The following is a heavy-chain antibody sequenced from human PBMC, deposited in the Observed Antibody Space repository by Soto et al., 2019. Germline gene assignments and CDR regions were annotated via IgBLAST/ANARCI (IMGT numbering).Heavy chain of an antibody. CDR3: AKSPSRAPYGMDV. CDR1: GFPFSRYV. Sequence: PGGSLRLCCAASGFPFSRYVMTWVRQVQGKGLEWVSAISGSVDSTYYADSVKGRFTISRDNSKKTVYLEMNSLRVEDTAVYHCAKSPSRAPYGMDVWGQGTTVTVSS. J-gene: IGHJ6*02. V-gene: IGHV3-23*01. CDR2: ISGSVDST. D-gene: IGHD6-6*01.